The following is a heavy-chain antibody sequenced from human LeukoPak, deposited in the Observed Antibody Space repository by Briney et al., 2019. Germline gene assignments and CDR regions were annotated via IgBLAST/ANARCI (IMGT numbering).Heavy chain of an antibody. CDR2: ISSSGSTI. CDR3: ARWRWLHRYYFDY. Sequence: PGGSLRLSCAAPEFTFTDYYMSWIPQAPGKGLEWVSYISSSGSTIYYADSVKGRFTIPRDNAKNSLYLQMNSLRVEDTAVYYCARWRWLHRYYFDYGGQGPLVTVSS. V-gene: IGHV3-11*01. CDR1: EFTFTDYY. D-gene: IGHD5-24*01. J-gene: IGHJ4*02.